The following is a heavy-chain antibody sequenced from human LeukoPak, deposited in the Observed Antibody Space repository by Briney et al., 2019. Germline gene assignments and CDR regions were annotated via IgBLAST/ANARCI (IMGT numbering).Heavy chain of an antibody. Sequence: SVKLSCKASGGAFSSYAISWVRQAPGQGLEWMGGIIPIFGTANYAQKFQGRVTITADESTSPAYMELSSLSSEDTAVYYCARDDSDYYDSSGYPSDAFDIWGQGTMVTVSS. CDR2: IIPIFGTA. J-gene: IGHJ3*02. CDR3: ARDDSDYYDSSGYPSDAFDI. CDR1: GGAFSSYA. D-gene: IGHD3-22*01. V-gene: IGHV1-69*01.